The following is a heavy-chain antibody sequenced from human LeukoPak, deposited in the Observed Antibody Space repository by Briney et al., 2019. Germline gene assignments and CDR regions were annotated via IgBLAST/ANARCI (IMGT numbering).Heavy chain of an antibody. CDR1: VFTFSTYG. CDR2: IPSDGSDN. J-gene: IGHJ4*02. CDR3: AKGLGDYDDFRLGY. V-gene: IGHV3-30*02. Sequence: GGSLRLSCAASVFTFSTYGFHWVRQAPGKGLEWVAFIPSDGSDNYYANSAKGRFTISRDNSKNTLYLQMNSLRSEDTAVYYCAKGLGDYDDFRLGYWGQGTLVTVSS. D-gene: IGHD4-17*01.